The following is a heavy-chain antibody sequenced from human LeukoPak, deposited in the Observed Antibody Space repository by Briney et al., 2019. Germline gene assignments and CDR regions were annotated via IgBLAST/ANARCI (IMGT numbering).Heavy chain of an antibody. CDR3: ARGGHSMIVAFDI. Sequence: GGSLRLSCAASGFIVNTNYMTWVRQAPGKGLEWVSILFGGGTAYYADSVKGRFTISRDISKNTLYLQMNSLRAEDTAVYYCARGGHSMIVAFDIWGQGTMVTVPS. CDR2: LFGGGTA. CDR1: GFIVNTNY. D-gene: IGHD3-22*01. V-gene: IGHV3-53*01. J-gene: IGHJ3*02.